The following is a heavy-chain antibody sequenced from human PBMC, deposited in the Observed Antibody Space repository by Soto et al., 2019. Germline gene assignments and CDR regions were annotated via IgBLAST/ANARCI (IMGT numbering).Heavy chain of an antibody. CDR3: ASQGGYFVLVPAAHGHYCGMDV. J-gene: IGHJ6*04. CDR2: IYYSGST. CDR1: GGTSRNSSYY. D-gene: IGHD2-2*01. V-gene: IGHV4-39*01. Sequence: PSETISLSWTVAGGTSRNSSYYWSLNSQPPGKGLEGIGSIYYSGSTYYNPSLKSRVTISVDTSKNQFSLKLSSVTDADTAVYYCASQGGYFVLVPAAHGHYCGMDVWGKGTTVTAPQ.